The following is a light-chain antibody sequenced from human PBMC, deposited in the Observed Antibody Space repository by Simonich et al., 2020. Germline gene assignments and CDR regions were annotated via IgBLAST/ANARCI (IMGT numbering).Light chain of an antibody. CDR1: SGGMASNY. CDR2: EDN. CDR3: QSYDSSGWV. V-gene: IGLV6-57*03. J-gene: IGLJ3*02. Sequence: NFMLTQPHSVSESPGKTVTISCTRSSGGMASNYVQWYQQRPGGAPTTVVYEDNQRPSGVPVRFSGSIDSSSNSASLTLSGLKTEDEADYYCQSYDSSGWVFGGGTKLTVL.